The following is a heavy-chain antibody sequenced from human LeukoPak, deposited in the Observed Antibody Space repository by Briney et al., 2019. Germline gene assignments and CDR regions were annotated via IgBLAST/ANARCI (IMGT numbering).Heavy chain of an antibody. V-gene: IGHV4-61*02. J-gene: IGHJ4*02. D-gene: IGHD4-17*01. CDR2: IYTSGST. CDR1: GGSISRGSYY. CDR3: ARDRFPYGDYPLFDY. Sequence: SETLSLTCTVSGGSISRGSYYWSWIRQPAGKGLEWIGRIYTSGSTNYNPSLKSRVTISVDTSKNQFSLKLSSVTAADTAVYYCARDRFPYGDYPLFDYWGQGTLVTVSS.